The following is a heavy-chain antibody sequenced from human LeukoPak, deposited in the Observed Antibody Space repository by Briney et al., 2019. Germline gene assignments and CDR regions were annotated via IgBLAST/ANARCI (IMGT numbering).Heavy chain of an antibody. CDR2: IYYSGST. J-gene: IGHJ3*02. Sequence: SETLSLTCTVSGGSISSYYWSWIRQPPGKGLEWIGYIYYSGSTNYNPSLKSRVTISVDTSKNQFSLKLSTVTAADTAVYYCAHGDYVTKVGAFDIWGQGTMVTVSS. V-gene: IGHV4-59*01. D-gene: IGHD4-17*01. CDR3: AHGDYVTKVGAFDI. CDR1: GGSISSYY.